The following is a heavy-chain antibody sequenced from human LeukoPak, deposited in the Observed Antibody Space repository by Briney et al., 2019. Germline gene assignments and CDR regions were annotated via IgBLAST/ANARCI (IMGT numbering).Heavy chain of an antibody. D-gene: IGHD3-10*01. CDR3: ARSPPMVRGVISWFDP. CDR1: GGSISSYY. V-gene: IGHV4-4*07. CDR2: IYISGSGST. J-gene: IGHJ5*02. Sequence: SETLSLTCTVSGGSISSYYWSWIRQPAGKGLEWIGRIYISGSGSTNYNPSLKSRVTMSVDTSKNQFSLKLSSVTAADTAMYYCARSPPMVRGVISWFDPWGQGTLVTVSS.